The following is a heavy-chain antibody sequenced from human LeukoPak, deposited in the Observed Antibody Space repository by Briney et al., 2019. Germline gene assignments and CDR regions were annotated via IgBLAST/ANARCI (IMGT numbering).Heavy chain of an antibody. Sequence: GASVKVSCKASGYTFTSYDINWVRQATGQGLEWMGWMNPNSGNTGYAQKFQGRVTMTRNPSISTAYIELSSLRSEDTAVYYCARVGYYDILTGYFYWGQGTLVTVSS. V-gene: IGHV1-8*01. CDR3: ARVGYYDILTGYFY. CDR2: MNPNSGNT. J-gene: IGHJ4*02. CDR1: GYTFTSYD. D-gene: IGHD3-9*01.